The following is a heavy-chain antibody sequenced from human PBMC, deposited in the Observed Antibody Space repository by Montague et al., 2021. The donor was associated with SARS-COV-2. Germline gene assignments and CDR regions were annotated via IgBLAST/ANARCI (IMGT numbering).Heavy chain of an antibody. Sequence: SETLSLTCSVSGEPISGFFWNRIRQPPGKGLEWICRVYASGITNYNPSLKSRVTISLDTSKNQFSMRLSSVTAADTALYYCIRGLASVDSWGQGTLVTVSS. CDR3: IRGLASVDS. V-gene: IGHV4-4*07. J-gene: IGHJ5*01. CDR2: VYASGIT. CDR1: GEPISGFF.